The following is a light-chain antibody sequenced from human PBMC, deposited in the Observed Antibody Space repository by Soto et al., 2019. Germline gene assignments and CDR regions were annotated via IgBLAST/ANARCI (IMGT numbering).Light chain of an antibody. V-gene: IGLV2-14*01. Sequence: QSVLTQPASVSGSPGQSITISCTGTSSDIGAYNSVSWYQQHPGKAPKLIIFQVSFRPSAVSDRFSGSKSDNTASLTISGLQTEDEADYYCLSYTASGTFVFGTGTKGTVL. CDR3: LSYTASGTFV. CDR2: QVS. CDR1: SSDIGAYNS. J-gene: IGLJ1*01.